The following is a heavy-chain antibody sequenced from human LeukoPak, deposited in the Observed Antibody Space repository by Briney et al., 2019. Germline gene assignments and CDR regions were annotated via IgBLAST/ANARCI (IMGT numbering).Heavy chain of an antibody. CDR1: GFTFRNYA. V-gene: IGHV3-23*01. J-gene: IGHJ6*03. Sequence: GGSLRLSCAASGFTFRNYAMSWVRQAPGKGLEWVSPISGSGGSTYYAASVKGRFTISRDNSKNTLYLQMNSLRAEDTAVYYCAKLRGDYDSTGYYSNYYYMDVWGKGTTVTISS. CDR2: ISGSGGST. D-gene: IGHD3-22*01. CDR3: AKLRGDYDSTGYYSNYYYMDV.